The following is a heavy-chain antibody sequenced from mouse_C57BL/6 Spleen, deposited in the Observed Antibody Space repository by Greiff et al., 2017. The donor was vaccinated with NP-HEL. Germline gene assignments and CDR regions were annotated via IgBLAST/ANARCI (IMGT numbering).Heavy chain of an antibody. J-gene: IGHJ2*01. CDR3: ARKAFYYGNFDYFDY. CDR2: INPSNGGT. D-gene: IGHD2-1*01. Sequence: VQLQQPGTELVKPGASVKLSCKASGYTFTSYWMHWVKPRPGQGLEWIGNINPSNGGTKYNEKFKSKATLTVDKSSSTAYMQLSSLTSEDSAVYYCARKAFYYGNFDYFDYWGQGTTLTVSS. CDR1: GYTFTSYW. V-gene: IGHV1-53*01.